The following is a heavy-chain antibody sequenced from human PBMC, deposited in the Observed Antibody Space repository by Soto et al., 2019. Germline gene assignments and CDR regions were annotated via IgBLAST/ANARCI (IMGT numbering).Heavy chain of an antibody. CDR1: GGSVSSGSYY. Sequence: SETLSLTCTVSGGSVSSGSYYWSWIRQPPGKGLEWIGYIYYSGSTNYNPSLKSRVTISVDTSKNQFSLKLSPVTAADTAVYYCAREGYCSGWSDAFDIWGQGTMVTVSS. V-gene: IGHV4-61*01. J-gene: IGHJ3*02. D-gene: IGHD6-19*01. CDR2: IYYSGST. CDR3: AREGYCSGWSDAFDI.